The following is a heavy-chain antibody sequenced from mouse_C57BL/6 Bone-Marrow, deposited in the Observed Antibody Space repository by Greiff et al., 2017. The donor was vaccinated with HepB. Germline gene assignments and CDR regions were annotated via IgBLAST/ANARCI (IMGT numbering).Heavy chain of an antibody. Sequence: QVQLQQSGAELARPGASVKLSCKASGYTFTSYGISWVKQRTGQGLEWIGEIYPRSGNTYYNEKFKGKATLTADKSSSTAYMELRSLTSEDSAVYFCAMIYYRNSAWFAYWGQGTLVTVSA. CDR1: GYTFTSYG. V-gene: IGHV1-81*01. CDR3: AMIYYRNSAWFAY. D-gene: IGHD2-1*01. CDR2: IYPRSGNT. J-gene: IGHJ3*01.